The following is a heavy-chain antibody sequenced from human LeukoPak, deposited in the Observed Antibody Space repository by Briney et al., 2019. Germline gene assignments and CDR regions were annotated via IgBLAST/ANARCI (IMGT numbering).Heavy chain of an antibody. D-gene: IGHD6-13*01. CDR1: GGSFSGYY. V-gene: IGHV4-34*01. J-gene: IGHJ4*02. CDR2: INHSGST. Sequence: SETLSLTCAVYGGSFSGYYWGWIRQPPGKGLEWIGEINHSGSTNYNPSLKSRVTISVDTSKNQFSLKLSSVTAADTAVYCCARREQQLVYDYWGQGTLVTVSS. CDR3: ARREQQLVYDY.